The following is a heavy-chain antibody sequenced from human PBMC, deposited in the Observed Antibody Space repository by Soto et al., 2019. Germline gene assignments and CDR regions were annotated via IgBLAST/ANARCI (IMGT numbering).Heavy chain of an antibody. CDR3: ARDRGYSYGYPPRYYYYGMDV. D-gene: IGHD5-18*01. CDR1: GGSISSYY. Sequence: SETLSLTCTVSGGSISSYYWSWIRQPPGKGLEWIGYIYYSGSTNYNPSLKSRVTISVDTSKNQFSLKLSSVTAADTAVYYCARDRGYSYGYPPRYYYYGMDVWGQGTTVTVSS. V-gene: IGHV4-59*01. J-gene: IGHJ6*02. CDR2: IYYSGST.